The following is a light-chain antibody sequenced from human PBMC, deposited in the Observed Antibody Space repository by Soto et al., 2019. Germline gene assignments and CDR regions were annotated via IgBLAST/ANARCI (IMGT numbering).Light chain of an antibody. CDR1: QSVSSN. V-gene: IGKV3-15*01. CDR3: QQYNNWPLT. Sequence: EIVMTQSPATLSASPGERATLSCRTSQSVSSNLAWYQQKPGQAPRRLIYGASTRATGIPARFSGSESGTECTRTISSLQSEDFAVYYCQQYNNWPLTFGGGTKVEIK. J-gene: IGKJ4*01. CDR2: GAS.